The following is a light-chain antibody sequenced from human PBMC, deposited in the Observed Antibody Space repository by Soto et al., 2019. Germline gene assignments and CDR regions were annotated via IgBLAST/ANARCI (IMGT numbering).Light chain of an antibody. CDR3: MHSLQTPLT. Sequence: DIVMTQSPLSLPVTPGEPASISCRSSKNLLHSNGYNYLDWYLQKPGQSPQLLLFLGSNGASGVPDRFSGSGSGTDFTLKISRVEAEDVGVYYCMHSLQTPLTFGGGTKVASK. J-gene: IGKJ4*01. V-gene: IGKV2-28*01. CDR1: KNLLHSNGYNY. CDR2: LGS.